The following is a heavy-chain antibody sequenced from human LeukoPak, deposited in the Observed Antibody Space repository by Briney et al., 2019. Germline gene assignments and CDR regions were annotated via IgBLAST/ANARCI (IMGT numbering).Heavy chain of an antibody. V-gene: IGHV4-39*07. D-gene: IGHD2-15*01. CDR3: ASLHEGYCSGGSCYYYYYMDV. J-gene: IGHJ6*03. CDR2: IYYSGST. CDR1: GGSISSSSYY. Sequence: SETLSLTCTVSGGSISSSSYYWGWIRQPPGKGLEWIGSIYYSGSTYYNPSLKSRVTISVDTSKNQFSLKLSSVTAADTAVYYCASLHEGYCSGGSCYYYYYMDVWGKGTTVTVSS.